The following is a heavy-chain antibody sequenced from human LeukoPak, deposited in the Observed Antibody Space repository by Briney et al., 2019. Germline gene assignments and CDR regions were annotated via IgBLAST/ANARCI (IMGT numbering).Heavy chain of an antibody. CDR3: ARDPLALHYYYYMDV. J-gene: IGHJ6*03. Sequence: GGSLRLSCAASGFTFSSYGMHWVRQAPGKGLEWVANINLDGSEKNYVDSVKGRFTISRDNARKSLYLQMNSLRAEDTAVYYCARDPLALHYYYYMDVWGIGTTVTVSS. CDR2: INLDGSEK. V-gene: IGHV3-7*01. CDR1: GFTFSSYG.